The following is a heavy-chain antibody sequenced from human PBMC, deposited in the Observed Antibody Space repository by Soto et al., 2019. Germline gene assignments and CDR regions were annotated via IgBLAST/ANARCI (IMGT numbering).Heavy chain of an antibody. CDR1: GGSISSYY. D-gene: IGHD2-15*01. Sequence: SETLSLTCTVSGGSISSYYWSWIRQPPGKGLEWIGYIYYSGSTNYNPSLKSRVTISVDTSKNQFSLKLSSVTAADTAVYYCARDQPGPRLGYCSGGSCYSNYYYGMDVWGQGTTVTVSS. J-gene: IGHJ6*02. V-gene: IGHV4-59*01. CDR2: IYYSGST. CDR3: ARDQPGPRLGYCSGGSCYSNYYYGMDV.